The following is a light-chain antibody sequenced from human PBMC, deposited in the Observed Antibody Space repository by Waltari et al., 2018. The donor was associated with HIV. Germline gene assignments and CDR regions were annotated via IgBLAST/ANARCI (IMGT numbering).Light chain of an antibody. V-gene: IGKV2-28*01. CDR2: VGS. CDR3: MQALQTPLT. CDR1: QSLLHSNGFDY. Sequence: DIVLTQSPRSLPVTPGEPASISCRSSQSLLHSNGFDYLDWYLQKPGPSPQLLIYVGSIRASGVPDRFSGSGSGTDFTLKISRVEAEDVGVYYCMQALQTPLTFGGGTKVEIK. J-gene: IGKJ4*01.